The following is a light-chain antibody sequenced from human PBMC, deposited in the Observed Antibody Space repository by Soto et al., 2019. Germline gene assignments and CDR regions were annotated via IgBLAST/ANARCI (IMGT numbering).Light chain of an antibody. CDR1: SSNIGNNY. J-gene: IGLJ3*02. Sequence: QSVLTQPPSVSAAPGQKVTISCSGSSSNIGNNYVSWYQQLPGTAPKLLIYDNNYRPTGIPDQFPRSKDETSATRCITGLTPGDEADYYCGTWDSSLSAGVCGGGTKLPVL. CDR2: DNN. V-gene: IGLV1-51*01. CDR3: GTWDSSLSAGV.